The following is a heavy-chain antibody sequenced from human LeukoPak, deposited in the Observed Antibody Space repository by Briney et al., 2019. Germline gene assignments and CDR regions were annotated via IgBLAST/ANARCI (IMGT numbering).Heavy chain of an antibody. CDR1: GYTFTNYG. CDR2: ISGYNGNT. V-gene: IGHV1-18*01. Sequence: ASVKVSCKASGYTFTNYGINWVRQAPGQGLAWMGWISGYNGNTNYAQKFQGRVTMTTDTTTSTVYMELRSLRSDDTAVYYGARGPPAVPYYFDYWGQGTLVSVSS. D-gene: IGHD4-17*01. CDR3: ARGPPAVPYYFDY. J-gene: IGHJ4*02.